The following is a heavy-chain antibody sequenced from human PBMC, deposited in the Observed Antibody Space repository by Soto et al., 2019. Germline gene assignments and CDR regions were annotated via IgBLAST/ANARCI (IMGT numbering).Heavy chain of an antibody. J-gene: IGHJ3*02. Sequence: EVQLLESGGGLVQPGGSLRLSCSASGLTFSSYVMSWVRRAPGKGLEWVSSISGVSGGTFYPDSGKGRFTVSRDNSKNTLYLQMNSVRAEDTAVYYCAKDLSYATGGSFSDAFDIWGQGTMVTVSS. V-gene: IGHV3-23*01. CDR1: GLTFSSYV. D-gene: IGHD2-8*02. CDR3: AKDLSYATGGSFSDAFDI. CDR2: ISGVSGGT.